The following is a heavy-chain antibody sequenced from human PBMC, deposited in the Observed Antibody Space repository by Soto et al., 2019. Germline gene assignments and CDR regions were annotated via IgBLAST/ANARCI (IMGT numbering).Heavy chain of an antibody. Sequence: SETLSLTCTVSGGSISSSSYYWGWIRQPPGKGLEWIGSIYYSGSTYYNPSLKSRVTISVDTSKNQFSLKLSSVTAADTAVYYCARAIGSGSYWYYYYYMDVWGKGTTVTVSS. V-gene: IGHV4-39*01. CDR3: ARAIGSGSYWYYYYYMDV. D-gene: IGHD3-10*01. CDR2: IYYSGST. J-gene: IGHJ6*03. CDR1: GGSISSSSYY.